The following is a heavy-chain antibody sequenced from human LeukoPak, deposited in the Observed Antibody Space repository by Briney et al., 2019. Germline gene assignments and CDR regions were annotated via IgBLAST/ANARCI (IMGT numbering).Heavy chain of an antibody. Sequence: SETLSLTCAVYGGSFSGYYWSWIRQPPGKGLEWIGEINHSGSTNYNPSLKSRVTISVDTSKNQFSLKLSSVTAADTAVYYCARGNIVATITIYYYYYYMDVWGKGTTVTVSS. J-gene: IGHJ6*03. CDR2: INHSGST. V-gene: IGHV4-34*01. D-gene: IGHD5-12*01. CDR3: ARGNIVATITIYYYYYYMDV. CDR1: GGSFSGYY.